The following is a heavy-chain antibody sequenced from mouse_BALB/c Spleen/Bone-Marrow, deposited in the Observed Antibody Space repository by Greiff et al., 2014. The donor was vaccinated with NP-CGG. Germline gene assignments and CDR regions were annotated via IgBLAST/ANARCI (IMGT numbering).Heavy chain of an antibody. J-gene: IGHJ4*01. CDR3: ARVYGSSYDPDYYAMDY. CDR1: GFSLTSYG. Sequence: VKLVESGPGLVAPSQSLSITCTVSGFSLTSYGVYWARQPPGKGLEWLGVIWAGGSTNYNSALMSRLSISKDNSKSQVFLKMNSLQTDDTAMYYCARVYGSSYDPDYYAMDYWGQGTSVTVSS. D-gene: IGHD1-1*01. CDR2: IWAGGST. V-gene: IGHV2-9*02.